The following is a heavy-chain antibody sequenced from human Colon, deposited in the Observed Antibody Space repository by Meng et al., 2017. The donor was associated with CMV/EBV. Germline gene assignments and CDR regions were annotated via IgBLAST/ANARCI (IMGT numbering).Heavy chain of an antibody. J-gene: IGHJ6*02. CDR3: ARAARSGSHAVFYSLDL. V-gene: IGHV1-69*05. CDR1: GGTFSSYA. CDR2: IIPIFGTA. D-gene: IGHD1-26*01. Sequence: SVKVSCKASGGTFSSYAISWVRQAPGQGLEWMGGIIPIFGTANYAQKFQGRVTITTDESTSTAYMELSSLRSEDTAVYYCARAARSGSHAVFYSLDLWGQGTTVTVSS.